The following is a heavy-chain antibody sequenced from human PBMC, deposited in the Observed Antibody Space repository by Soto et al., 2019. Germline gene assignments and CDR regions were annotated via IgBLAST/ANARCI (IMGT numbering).Heavy chain of an antibody. D-gene: IGHD4-4*01. Sequence: GGSLRLSCAASGFTFSVSAMHWVRQASGKGLEWVGRIRSKANNYATEYAASVEGRFSISRDDSKNTAYLQMNSLKVQDTAVYYCTHDYSNYWGQGALVTVSS. CDR1: GFTFSVSA. J-gene: IGHJ4*02. CDR3: THDYSNY. V-gene: IGHV3-73*01. CDR2: IRSKANNYAT.